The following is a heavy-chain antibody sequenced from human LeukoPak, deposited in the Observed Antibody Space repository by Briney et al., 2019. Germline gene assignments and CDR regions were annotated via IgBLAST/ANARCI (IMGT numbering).Heavy chain of an antibody. CDR3: AVGVYCGGDCPSGQGMDV. CDR1: GGTFSSYA. V-gene: IGHV1-69*04. J-gene: IGHJ6*02. D-gene: IGHD2-21*02. CDR2: IIPILGIA. Sequence: GASVKVSCKASGGTFSSYAISWVRQAPGQVLEWMGRIIPILGIANYAQKFQGRVTITADKSTSTAYMELSSLRSEDTAVYYCAVGVYCGGDCPSGQGMDVWGQGTTVTVSS.